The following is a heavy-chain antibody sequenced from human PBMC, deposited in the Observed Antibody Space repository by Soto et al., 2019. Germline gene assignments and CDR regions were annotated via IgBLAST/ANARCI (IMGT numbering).Heavy chain of an antibody. V-gene: IGHV4-4*02. J-gene: IGHJ4*02. CDR3: ARQVPPVLRYFESYFGY. CDR1: GGSISSSNW. CDR2: IYYSGST. D-gene: IGHD3-9*01. Sequence: PSETLSLTCVVPGGSISSSNWWSWVRQPPGKGLEWIGEIYYSGSTNYNPSLKSRVTISVDTSKNQFSLKLSSVTAADTAVYYCARQVPPVLRYFESYFGYWGQGALVTVSS.